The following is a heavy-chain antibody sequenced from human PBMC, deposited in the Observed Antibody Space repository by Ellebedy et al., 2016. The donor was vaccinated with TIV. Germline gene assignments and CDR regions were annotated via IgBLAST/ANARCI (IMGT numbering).Heavy chain of an antibody. J-gene: IGHJ4*02. CDR2: ISSSSSYT. D-gene: IGHD5-24*01. CDR3: ATTRANGYNYGDFDY. Sequence: GGSLRLSXAASGFTFSDYYMSWIRQAPGKGLEWVSYISSSSSYTNYADSVKGRFTISRDNAKNSLYLQMNSLRAEDTAVYYCATTRANGYNYGDFDYWGQGTLVTVSS. CDR1: GFTFSDYY. V-gene: IGHV3-11*03.